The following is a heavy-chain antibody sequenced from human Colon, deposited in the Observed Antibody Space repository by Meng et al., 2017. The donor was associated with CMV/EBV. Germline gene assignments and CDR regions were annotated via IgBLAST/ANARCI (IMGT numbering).Heavy chain of an antibody. Sequence: GESLKISCAASGFPFSNYYMSWIRLAPGKGLEWISYISGDGSDLFYGDSVRGRFTISSDNAKNSLYLQINSLRVEDTAVYYCVRDILRVGITYYFDYWGQGTLVTVSS. V-gene: IGHV3-11*04. CDR1: GFPFSNYY. CDR2: ISGDGSDL. CDR3: VRDILRVGITYYFDY. D-gene: IGHD1-26*01. J-gene: IGHJ4*02.